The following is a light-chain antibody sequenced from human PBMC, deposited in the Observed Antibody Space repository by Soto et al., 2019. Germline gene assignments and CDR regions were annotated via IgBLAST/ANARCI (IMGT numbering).Light chain of an antibody. CDR3: QQSDSTPFT. Sequence: IELTQSPSSLSASTGDRVTITCRASQSISVDLHWYQQKPGKAPKLLLYAVSTLQSGVPSRFSGTGSGTEFTLTITSLQPEDSATYFCQQSDSTPFTFGPGTKVDIK. V-gene: IGKV1-39*01. CDR1: QSISVD. J-gene: IGKJ3*01. CDR2: AVS.